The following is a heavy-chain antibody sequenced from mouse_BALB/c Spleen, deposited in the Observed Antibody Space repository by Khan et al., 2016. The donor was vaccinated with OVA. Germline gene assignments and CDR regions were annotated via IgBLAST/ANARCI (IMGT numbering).Heavy chain of an antibody. V-gene: IGHV1-5*01. CDR3: TRNGFGNYESWDY. Sequence: EVQLQESGTVLARPGASVKMSCKASGYTFTSYWMHWVKQRPGQGLEWIGAIYPGNSDIKYNQKFKGKAKLTAVTSTSTAYMELNSLTNEDSAVYYCTRNGFGNYESWDYWGQGTTLTVSS. J-gene: IGHJ2*01. CDR2: IYPGNSDI. D-gene: IGHD2-1*01. CDR1: GYTFTSYW.